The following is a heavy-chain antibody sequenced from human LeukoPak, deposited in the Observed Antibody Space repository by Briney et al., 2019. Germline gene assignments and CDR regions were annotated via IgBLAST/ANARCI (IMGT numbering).Heavy chain of an antibody. Sequence: GGSLRLSCAASGFTFSSYAMHWVRQAPGKGLEWVAVISYNGSNKYYADSVKGRFTISRDNSKNTLYLQMNSLRAEDTAVYYCAKDWAAIPLYYYYYYMDVWGKGTTVTVSS. V-gene: IGHV3-30*04. CDR3: AKDWAAIPLYYYYYYMDV. D-gene: IGHD2-2*02. CDR1: GFTFSSYA. J-gene: IGHJ6*03. CDR2: ISYNGSNK.